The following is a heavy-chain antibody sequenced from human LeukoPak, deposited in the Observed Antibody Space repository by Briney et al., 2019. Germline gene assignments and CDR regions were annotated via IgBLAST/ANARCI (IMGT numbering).Heavy chain of an antibody. Sequence: ASVKVSCKASGYTFTSYDINWVRQATGQGLGWMGWMNPNNGNTGYTQKFQGRVTMTRNTSISTAYMELSSLRSEDTAVYYCARAPFYYGSGSPFNWFDPWGQGTLVTVSS. CDR2: MNPNNGNT. J-gene: IGHJ5*02. CDR3: ARAPFYYGSGSPFNWFDP. CDR1: GYTFTSYD. D-gene: IGHD3-10*01. V-gene: IGHV1-8*01.